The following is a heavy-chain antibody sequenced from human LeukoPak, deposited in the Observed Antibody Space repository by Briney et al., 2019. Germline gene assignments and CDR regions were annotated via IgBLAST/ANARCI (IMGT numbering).Heavy chain of an antibody. D-gene: IGHD3-22*01. CDR2: ISYDASNK. CDR3: ARDRQYYYDSNSYVDF. J-gene: IGHJ4*02. V-gene: IGHV3-30-3*01. Sequence: PGRSLRLSCAASGFTFNSYAMHWVRQAPGKGLEWVAVISYDASNKYYADSVKGRFTISRDNSKTTLYLQMNSLRAEDTAVYYCARDRQYYYDSNSYVDFWGQGTLVTVSS. CDR1: GFTFNSYA.